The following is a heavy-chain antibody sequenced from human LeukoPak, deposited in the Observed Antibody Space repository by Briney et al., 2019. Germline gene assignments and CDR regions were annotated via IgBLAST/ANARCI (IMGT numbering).Heavy chain of an antibody. CDR3: AIKNGNHGVGYYYMDV. V-gene: IGHV4-4*07. D-gene: IGHD1-14*01. J-gene: IGHJ6*03. CDR2: IYTSGST. CDR1: GGSISSYY. Sequence: SETLSLTCTVSGGSISSYYWSWIRQPAGKGLEWIGRIYTSGSTNYNPSLKSRVTMSVDTSKNQFSLKLSSVTAADTAVYYCAIKNGNHGVGYYYMDVWGKGTTVTVSS.